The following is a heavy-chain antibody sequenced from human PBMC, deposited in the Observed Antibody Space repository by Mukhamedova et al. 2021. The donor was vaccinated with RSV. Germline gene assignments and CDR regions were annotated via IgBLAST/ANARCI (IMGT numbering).Heavy chain of an antibody. Sequence: NTNYNPSLKSRVTISVDTSKNQFSLKLSSVTAADTAVYYCARGSVATSLGMDVWGQGTTVTVSS. D-gene: IGHD5-12*01. CDR2: NT. J-gene: IGHJ6*02. V-gene: IGHV4-34*01. CDR3: ARGSVATSLGMDV.